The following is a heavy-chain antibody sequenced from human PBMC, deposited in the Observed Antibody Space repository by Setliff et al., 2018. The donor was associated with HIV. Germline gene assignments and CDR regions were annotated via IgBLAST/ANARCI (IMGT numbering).Heavy chain of an antibody. CDR1: GYTFTSYG. CDR3: ARGRYYYDSSGYYLPAAFDF. J-gene: IGHJ3*01. V-gene: IGHV1-18*01. CDR2: ISAYNGNT. D-gene: IGHD3-22*01. Sequence: ASVKVSCKASGYTFTSYGIRWVRQAPGQGLERMGWISAYNGNTNYAQKLQGRVNMTTDTSTSTAYMELRSLRSDDTAVYYCARGRYYYDSSGYYLPAAFDFWGQGTMVTVSS.